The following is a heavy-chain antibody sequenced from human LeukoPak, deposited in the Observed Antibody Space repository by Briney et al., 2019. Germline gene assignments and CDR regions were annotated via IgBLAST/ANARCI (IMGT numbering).Heavy chain of an antibody. V-gene: IGHV1-69*01. Sequence: SVKVSCKASGGTFSSYAISWVRQAPGQGLEWMGGIIPIFGIVNYAQKFQGRVTITADESTSTAYMELSSLRSEDTAVYYCARPYCSSTSCYANHPQPYYYYMDVWGKGTTVTVSS. D-gene: IGHD2-2*01. CDR3: ARPYCSSTSCYANHPQPYYYYMDV. J-gene: IGHJ6*03. CDR1: GGTFSSYA. CDR2: IIPIFGIV.